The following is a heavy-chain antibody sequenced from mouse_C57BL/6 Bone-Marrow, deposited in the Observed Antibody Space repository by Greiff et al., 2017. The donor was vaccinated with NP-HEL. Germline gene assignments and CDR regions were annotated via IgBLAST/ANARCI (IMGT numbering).Heavy chain of an antibody. V-gene: IGHV1-50*01. D-gene: IGHD1-1*01. Sequence: QVQLQQPGAELVKPGASVKLSCKASGYTFTSYWMQWVKQRPGQGLEWIGEIDPSDSYTNYNQKFKGKATLTVDTSSSTAYMQLSSLTSEDSAVYNCARDYYGSRTRDYWGQGTTLTVSS. J-gene: IGHJ2*01. CDR1: GYTFTSYW. CDR3: ARDYYGSRTRDY. CDR2: IDPSDSYT.